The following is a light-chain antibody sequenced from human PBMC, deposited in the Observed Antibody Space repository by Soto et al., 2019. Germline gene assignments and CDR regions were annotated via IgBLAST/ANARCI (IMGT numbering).Light chain of an antibody. Sequence: QLVLTQPPSVSGAPGQRVTISCTGSSSNIGTGYDVHWYQQLPETAPKLLIYENDNRPSGVPDRFSGSRSGTSASLAITGLEAADEADYYCQSYDSSLSAPIFGGGTKLTVL. V-gene: IGLV1-40*01. CDR3: QSYDSSLSAPI. CDR2: END. CDR1: SSNIGTGYD. J-gene: IGLJ2*01.